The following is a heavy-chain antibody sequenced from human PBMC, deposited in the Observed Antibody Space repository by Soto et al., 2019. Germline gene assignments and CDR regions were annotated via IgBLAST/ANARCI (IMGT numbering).Heavy chain of an antibody. V-gene: IGHV3-49*04. D-gene: IGHD5-12*01. J-gene: IGHJ3*02. Sequence: PGGSLRLSCTASGFTFGDYTMSWVRQAPGKGLEWVGFIRSKAYGGTTEYAASVKGRFTISRDDSRSIAYLQMNSLKTEDTAVYYCTRGGHVARDAFDIWGQGTMVTVSS. CDR1: GFTFGDYT. CDR2: IRSKAYGGTT. CDR3: TRGGHVARDAFDI.